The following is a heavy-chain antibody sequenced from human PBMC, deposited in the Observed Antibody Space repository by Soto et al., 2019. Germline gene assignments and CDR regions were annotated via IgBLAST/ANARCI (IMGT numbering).Heavy chain of an antibody. D-gene: IGHD5-12*01. Sequence: ASVKVSFKVSGYTLTELSMHWVRQAPGKGLEWMGGFDPEDGETIYAQKFQGRVTMTEDTSTDTAYMELSSLRSEDTAVYYCATAGLQGLRLSGMDVWGQGTTVTVSS. J-gene: IGHJ6*02. CDR3: ATAGLQGLRLSGMDV. V-gene: IGHV1-24*01. CDR2: FDPEDGET. CDR1: GYTLTELS.